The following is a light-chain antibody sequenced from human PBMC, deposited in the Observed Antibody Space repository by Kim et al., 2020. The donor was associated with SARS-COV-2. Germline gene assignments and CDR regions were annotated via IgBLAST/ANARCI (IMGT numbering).Light chain of an antibody. CDR1: QSVSSNY. V-gene: IGKV3-20*01. CDR2: GAS. J-gene: IGKJ1*01. Sequence: IVLTQSPGTLSLSPGERATLSCRASQSVSSNYLLWYQQKPGQAPRLLIFGASSRATDIPDRFSGSGSGTDFTLTISKLEPEDFAVYYCQHYGTSLWTFGPGTKVDIK. CDR3: QHYGTSLWT.